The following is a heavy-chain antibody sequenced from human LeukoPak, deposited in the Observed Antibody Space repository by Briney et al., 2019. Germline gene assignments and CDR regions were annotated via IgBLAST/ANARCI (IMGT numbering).Heavy chain of an antibody. CDR3: AGVSTGSYYGWFDP. Sequence: SETLSLTCTVSTYSISSGYYWGWIRQPPGKGLEWIGNIYHNGNTYYNPSLKSRVTISVDTSKKQFSLKLRTATAADTAVYYCAGVSTGSYYGWFDPWGQGTLVTVSS. CDR2: IYHNGNT. V-gene: IGHV4-38-2*02. CDR1: TYSISSGYY. J-gene: IGHJ5*02. D-gene: IGHD1-26*01.